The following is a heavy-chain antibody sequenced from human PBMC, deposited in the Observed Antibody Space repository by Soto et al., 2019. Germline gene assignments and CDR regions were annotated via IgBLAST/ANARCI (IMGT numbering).Heavy chain of an antibody. CDR1: GYTFTSYG. D-gene: IGHD1-26*01. V-gene: IGHV1-18*01. CDR3: ARASGSSSWFAP. CDR2: ISAYNGNT. Sequence: QVQLVQSGAEVKKPGASVKVSCKASGYTFTSYGISWVRQAPGQGLEWMGWISAYNGNTNYAQKPQGRVTMTTDTSTSTAYTELRSLRSDDTAVDYCARASGSSSWFAPWGQGTQVTVSS. J-gene: IGHJ5*02.